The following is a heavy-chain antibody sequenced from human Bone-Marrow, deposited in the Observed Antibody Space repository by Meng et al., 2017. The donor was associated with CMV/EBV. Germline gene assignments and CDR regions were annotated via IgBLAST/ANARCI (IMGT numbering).Heavy chain of an antibody. Sequence: GESLKISCAASGFTFSSYAMSWVRQAPGKGLEWVSSISSSSSYIYYADSVKGRFTISRDNAKNSLYLQMNSLRAEDTAVYYCARDRANRAYDFWSGYYLDYYYGMDVWGQGTTVTVSS. J-gene: IGHJ6*02. CDR3: ARDRANRAYDFWSGYYLDYYYGMDV. V-gene: IGHV3-21*01. CDR2: ISSSSSYI. CDR1: GFTFSSYA. D-gene: IGHD3-3*01.